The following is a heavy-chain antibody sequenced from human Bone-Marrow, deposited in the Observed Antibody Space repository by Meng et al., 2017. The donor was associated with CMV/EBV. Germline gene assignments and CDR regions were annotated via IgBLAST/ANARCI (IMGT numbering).Heavy chain of an antibody. Sequence: LRLSCTVSGGSISSGGYYWSWIRQHPGKGLEWIGYIYYSGSTYYNPSLKSRVTISVDTSKNQFSLKLSSVTAADTAAYYCARVRYNWNYGFDYWGQGTLVTVSS. CDR1: GGSISSGGYY. D-gene: IGHD1-7*01. CDR2: IYYSGST. V-gene: IGHV4-31*03. J-gene: IGHJ4*02. CDR3: ARVRYNWNYGFDY.